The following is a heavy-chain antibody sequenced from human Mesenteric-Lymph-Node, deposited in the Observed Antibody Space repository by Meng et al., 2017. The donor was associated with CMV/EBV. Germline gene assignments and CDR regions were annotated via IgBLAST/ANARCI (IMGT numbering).Heavy chain of an antibody. CDR1: GASISSSSYY. CDR2: IYYRGST. D-gene: IGHD6-6*01. Sequence: SETLSLTCTVSGASISSSSYYWGWIRQPPGKGLEWIGIIYYRGSTYYNPSLKSRVTMSVDTSKNQFSLKLSSVTAADTAVYYCAREGQEYSSSFYGMDVWGQGTTVTVSS. V-gene: IGHV4-39*07. J-gene: IGHJ6*02. CDR3: AREGQEYSSSFYGMDV.